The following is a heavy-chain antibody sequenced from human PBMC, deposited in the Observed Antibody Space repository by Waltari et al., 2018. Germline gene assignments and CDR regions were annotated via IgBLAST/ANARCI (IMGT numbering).Heavy chain of an antibody. CDR1: GGTFSSYA. Sequence: QVQLVQSGAEVKKPGSSVKVSCKASGGTFSSYAISWVRQAPGQGLEWMGGIIPILGIANDAQKCQGRVTITADESTSTAYMELSSLRSEDTAVYYCARVLTMVQGVISYFDYWGQGTLVTVSS. D-gene: IGHD3-10*01. CDR3: ARVLTMVQGVISYFDY. CDR2: IIPILGIA. V-gene: IGHV1-69*04. J-gene: IGHJ4*02.